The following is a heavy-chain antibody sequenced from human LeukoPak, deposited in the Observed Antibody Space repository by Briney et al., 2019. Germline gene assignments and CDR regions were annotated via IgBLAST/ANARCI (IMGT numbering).Heavy chain of an antibody. V-gene: IGHV4-39*01. J-gene: IGHJ4*02. CDR1: GGSISSNNYY. D-gene: IGHD3-3*01. Sequence: SETLSLTCTVSGGSISSNNYYWGWIRQPPGKGLEWIGSVFYSGTTYYNPSLKSRVTIPVVTSKNQFSLNLTSVTAADTAIYYCARQWSTFWSGYWGQGTLVTVSS. CDR2: VFYSGTT. CDR3: ARQWSTFWSGY.